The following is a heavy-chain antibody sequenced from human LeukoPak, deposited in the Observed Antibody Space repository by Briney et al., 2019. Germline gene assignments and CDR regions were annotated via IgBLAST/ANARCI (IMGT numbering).Heavy chain of an antibody. CDR3: AKVPARITIFGVARFDP. CDR2: ISGSGGST. D-gene: IGHD3-3*01. J-gene: IGHJ5*02. CDR1: GFTFSSYA. Sequence: PGGSLRLSCAASGFTFSSYAMSWVRQAPGKGLEWVSAISGSGGSTYYADSVKGRFTISRDNSKNTLYLQMNSLRAEDTAVYYRAKVPARITIFGVARFDPWGQGTLVTVTS. V-gene: IGHV3-23*01.